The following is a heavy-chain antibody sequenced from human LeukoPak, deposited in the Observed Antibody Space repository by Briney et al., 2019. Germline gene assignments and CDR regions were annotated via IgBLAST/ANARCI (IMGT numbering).Heavy chain of an antibody. CDR2: ISGSGGGT. CDR1: GFTFSSYA. Sequence: GGSLRLSCAASGFTFSSYAMSWVRQAPGKGLEWVSAISGSGGGTYYADSVKGRFTISRDNSKNTLYLQMNSLRAEDTAVYYCAKGSQLLWFGELLYPYGMDVWGQGTTVTVSS. V-gene: IGHV3-23*01. J-gene: IGHJ6*02. D-gene: IGHD3-10*01. CDR3: AKGSQLLWFGELLYPYGMDV.